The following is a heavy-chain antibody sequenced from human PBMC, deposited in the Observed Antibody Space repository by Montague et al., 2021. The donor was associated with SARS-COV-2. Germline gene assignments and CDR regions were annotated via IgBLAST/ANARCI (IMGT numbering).Heavy chain of an antibody. D-gene: IGHD3-10*01. V-gene: IGHV3-30-3*01. CDR1: GFTFSSYA. CDR3: ARDREITMVRGAPLYGMDV. J-gene: IGHJ6*02. Sequence: SLRLSCAASGFTFSSYAMHWVRQAPGKGLEWMAVISYDGSNKYYADSVKGRFTISRDNSKNTLYLQMNSLRAEDTAVYYCARDREITMVRGAPLYGMDVWGQGTTVTVSS. CDR2: ISYDGSNK.